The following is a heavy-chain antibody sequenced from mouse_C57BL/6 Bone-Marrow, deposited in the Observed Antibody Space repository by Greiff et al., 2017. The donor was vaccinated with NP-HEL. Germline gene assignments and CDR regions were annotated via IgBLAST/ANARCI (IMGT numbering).Heavy chain of an antibody. CDR3: ARGIYYYGSSLDY. J-gene: IGHJ2*01. D-gene: IGHD1-1*01. CDR2: INPSSGYT. V-gene: IGHV1-4*01. CDR1: GYTFTSYT. Sequence: VQLVESGAELARPGASVKMSCKASGYTFTSYTMHWVKQRPGQGLEWIGYINPSSGYTKYNQKFKDKATLTADKSSSTAYMQLSSLTSEDSAVYYCARGIYYYGSSLDYWGQGTTLTVSS.